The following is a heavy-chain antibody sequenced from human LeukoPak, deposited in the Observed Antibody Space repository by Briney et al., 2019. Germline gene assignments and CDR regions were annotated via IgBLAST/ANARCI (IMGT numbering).Heavy chain of an antibody. CDR2: IYYSGIT. CDR1: AGSISSSNYY. CDR3: ASQSSSWYV. Sequence: SETLSLTCTVSAGSISSSNYYWGWIRQPPGKGLEWIGSIYYSGITYYNPSLKSRVTISVDTSKNQFSLKLSSVTAADTAVYYCASQSSSWYVWGKGTTVTVSS. D-gene: IGHD6-13*01. J-gene: IGHJ6*04. V-gene: IGHV4-39*07.